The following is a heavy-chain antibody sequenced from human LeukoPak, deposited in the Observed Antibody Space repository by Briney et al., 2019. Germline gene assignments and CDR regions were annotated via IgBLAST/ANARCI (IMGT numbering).Heavy chain of an antibody. CDR3: AKERPITMVRK. D-gene: IGHD3-10*01. CDR1: GFTFNSYD. CDR2: ISGSGGST. V-gene: IGHV3-23*01. J-gene: IGHJ4*02. Sequence: GGTLRLSCAASGFTFNSYDMTWVRQAPGKGLEWVSAISGSGGSTYYADSVKGRFTISRDNSKNTLYLQMNSLRAEDTAVYYCAKERPITMVRKWGQGTLVTVSS.